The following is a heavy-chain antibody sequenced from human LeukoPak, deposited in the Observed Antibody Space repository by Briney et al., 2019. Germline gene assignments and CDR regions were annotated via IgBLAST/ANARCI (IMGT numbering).Heavy chain of an antibody. V-gene: IGHV1-18*01. Sequence: ASVKVSCKASGYTLTSFSISWVRQASGHGLEWMGWISAYNGYKDYAQKLQGRVTMTTDTSTNTAYMELRSLRSDDTAVYYCVRGDCSGVSCYLPEYFRHWGQGTLVTVSS. CDR2: ISAYNGYK. CDR1: GYTLTSFS. D-gene: IGHD2-15*01. CDR3: VRGDCSGVSCYLPEYFRH. J-gene: IGHJ1*01.